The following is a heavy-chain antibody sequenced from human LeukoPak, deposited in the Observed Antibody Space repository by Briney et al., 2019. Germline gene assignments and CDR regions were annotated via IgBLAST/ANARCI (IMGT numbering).Heavy chain of an antibody. CDR2: ICVVGLTT. Sequence: GGSLRLSCAASGFTFGVYAMHWGRQTLREGLWCVSLICVVGLTTHYGDSVRGRFTISRNNSKNSLYLQMNGLRTEDTDFYYCAKVLNGVSFSFDYWGRGTLVTVSS. CDR3: AKVLNGVSFSFDY. CDR1: GFTFGVYA. D-gene: IGHD2-8*01. V-gene: IGHV3-43*02. J-gene: IGHJ4*02.